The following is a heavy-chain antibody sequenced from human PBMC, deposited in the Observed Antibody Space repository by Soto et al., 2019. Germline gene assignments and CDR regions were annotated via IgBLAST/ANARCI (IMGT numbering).Heavy chain of an antibody. CDR3: ASAGGGYYYYGMDV. CDR2: ISAYNGNT. J-gene: IGHJ6*02. CDR1: GYTFTNNA. V-gene: IGHV1-18*01. Sequence: QVQLVQSGAEVRKSGASVKVSCKASGYTFTNNAINWVRQAPGQGLEWMGWISAYNGNTDYARKIQGRVTLTTDTYTSTAYMELRSLRSDDTAVYYCASAGGGYYYYGMDVWGQGTTVTVSS.